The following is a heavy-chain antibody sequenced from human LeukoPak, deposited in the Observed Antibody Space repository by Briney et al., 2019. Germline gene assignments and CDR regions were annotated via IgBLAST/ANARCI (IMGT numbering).Heavy chain of an antibody. Sequence: GGSLRLSCAASGFTFSSYAMSWVRQAPGKGLEWVSAISGSGGSTYYADSVKGRFTISRDSAKNSLYLQMNSLRVEDTAVYYCARARICGGSSCYSRGFDYWGQGTLVTVSS. D-gene: IGHD2-15*01. CDR1: GFTFSSYA. J-gene: IGHJ4*02. CDR2: ISGSGGST. V-gene: IGHV3-23*01. CDR3: ARARICGGSSCYSRGFDY.